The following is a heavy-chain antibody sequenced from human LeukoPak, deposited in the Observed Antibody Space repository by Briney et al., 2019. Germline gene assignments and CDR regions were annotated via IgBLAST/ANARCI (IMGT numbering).Heavy chain of an antibody. J-gene: IGHJ1*01. D-gene: IGHD6-13*01. CDR2: INLSGTT. V-gene: IGHV4-34*01. CDR3: ATRRRSSSSYLRKGHVSLEYFRH. Sequence: SETLSLTCAVYGASFNDYYWTWIRQSPGKGLEWIGEINLSGTTKYNPSLESRCTISLDTSKDQFSLKVTSVIAADAAVYYCATRRRSSSSYLRKGHVSLEYFRHWGQGTLVSVSS. CDR1: GASFNDYY.